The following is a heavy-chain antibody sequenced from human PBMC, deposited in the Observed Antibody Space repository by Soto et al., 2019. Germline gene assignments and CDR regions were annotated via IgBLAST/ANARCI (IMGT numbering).Heavy chain of an antibody. CDR1: GGSISSGDYY. CDR3: AREGSWYDIGTPDANYYYGMDV. Sequence: SETLSLTCTVSGGSISSGDYYWSWIRQPPGKGLEWIGYIYYSGSTYYNPSLKSRVTISVDTSKNQFSLKLSSVTAADTAVYYCAREGSWYDIGTPDANYYYGMDVWGQGTTVTVSS. J-gene: IGHJ6*02. CDR2: IYYSGST. V-gene: IGHV4-30-4*01. D-gene: IGHD6-13*01.